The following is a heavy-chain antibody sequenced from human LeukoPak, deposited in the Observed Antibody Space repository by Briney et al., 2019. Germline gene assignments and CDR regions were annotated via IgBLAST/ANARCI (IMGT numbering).Heavy chain of an antibody. V-gene: IGHV3-21*01. D-gene: IGHD6-19*01. J-gene: IGHJ5*02. CDR2: ISTSSSFK. CDR1: GFTFSSYG. Sequence: GGSLRLSCAASGFTFSSYGMTWVRQAPGKGLEWVSSISTSSSFKYYADSVKGRFTISRDNAKNLLYLQMNSLRAEDTAVYYCARDSSGWYGWFDPWGQGTLVTVSS. CDR3: ARDSSGWYGWFDP.